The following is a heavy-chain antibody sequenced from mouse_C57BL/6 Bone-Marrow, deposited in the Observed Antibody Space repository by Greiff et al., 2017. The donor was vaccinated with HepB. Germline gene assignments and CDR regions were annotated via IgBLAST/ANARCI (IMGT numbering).Heavy chain of an antibody. J-gene: IGHJ4*01. V-gene: IGHV1-52*01. D-gene: IGHD4-1*01. CDR1: GYTFTSYW. CDR2: IDPSDSET. CDR3: ARGSGTLHAMDY. Sequence: QVQLQQPGAELVRPGSSVKLSCKASGYTFTSYWMHWVKQRPIQGLEWIGNIDPSDSETHYNQKFKDKATLTVDKSSSTAYMQLSSLTSEDSAVYYCARGSGTLHAMDYWGQGTSVTVSS.